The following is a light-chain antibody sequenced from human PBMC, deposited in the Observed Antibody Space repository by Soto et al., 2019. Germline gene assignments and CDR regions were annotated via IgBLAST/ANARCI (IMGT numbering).Light chain of an antibody. V-gene: IGLV1-47*01. CDR1: SSNIGRNH. CDR3: AAWDDSLRGPV. CDR2: KNN. Sequence: QAVMTQPPSASGTPGQRVTISCSGTSSNIGRNHVSWYQQFPGTAPKLLIYKNNQRPSGVSDRFSGSRSGTSASLAISGLRSEDEADYYCAAWDDSLRGPVFGGGTKVTVL. J-gene: IGLJ2*01.